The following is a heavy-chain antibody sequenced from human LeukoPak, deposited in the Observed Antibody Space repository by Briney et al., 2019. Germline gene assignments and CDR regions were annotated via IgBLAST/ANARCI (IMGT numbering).Heavy chain of an antibody. D-gene: IGHD3-3*01. V-gene: IGHV3-30*02. Sequence: PGGSLRLSCAASGFTFSSYGMHWVRQAPGKGLEWVAFIRYDGSNKYYADSVKDRFTISRDNSKNTLYLQMNSLRAEDTAVYYCAREYYLFLTYYMDVWGKGTTVTVSS. CDR2: IRYDGSNK. CDR1: GFTFSSYG. J-gene: IGHJ6*03. CDR3: AREYYLFLTYYMDV.